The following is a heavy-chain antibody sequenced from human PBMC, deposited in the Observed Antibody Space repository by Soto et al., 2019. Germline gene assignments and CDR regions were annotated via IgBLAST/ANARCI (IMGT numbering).Heavy chain of an antibody. CDR1: GGPIKSGDYY. J-gene: IGHJ5*01. CDR3: ARRERYYGSPGWFDP. D-gene: IGHD3-10*01. Sequence: SETLSLTCNVSGGPIKSGDYYWNWLRQPPGKALEWIGYIFYSGTTNYSPSLKSRVAISVDTAKNQFSLNLRSVTAADTAIYFCARRERYYGSPGWFDPWGQGTLVTVSS. CDR2: IFYSGTT. V-gene: IGHV4-30-4*01.